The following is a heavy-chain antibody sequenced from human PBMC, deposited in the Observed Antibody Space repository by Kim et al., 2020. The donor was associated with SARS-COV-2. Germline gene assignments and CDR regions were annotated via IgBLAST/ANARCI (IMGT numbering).Heavy chain of an antibody. CDR3: ARGPGGYSYGH. CDR1: GGSFSGYY. CDR2: INHSGST. D-gene: IGHD5-18*01. V-gene: IGHV4-34*01. J-gene: IGHJ4*02. Sequence: SETLSLTCAVYGGSFSGYYWSWIRQPPGKGLEWIGEINHSGSTNYNPSLKSRVTISVDTSKNQFSLKLSSVTAADTAVYYCARGPGGYSYGHWGQGTLVTVSS.